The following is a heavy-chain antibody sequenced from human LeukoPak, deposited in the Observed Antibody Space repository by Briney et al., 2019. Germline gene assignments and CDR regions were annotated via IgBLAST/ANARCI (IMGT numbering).Heavy chain of an antibody. Sequence: SETLSLTCAVYGGSFSGYYWSWIRQPPGKELEWIGEINHSGSTNYNPSLKSRVTISVDTSKNQFSLKLSSVTAADTAVYYCARYNSSSWSQSLDYWGQGTLVTVSS. D-gene: IGHD6-13*01. CDR1: GGSFSGYY. CDR2: INHSGST. CDR3: ARYNSSSWSQSLDY. J-gene: IGHJ4*02. V-gene: IGHV4-34*01.